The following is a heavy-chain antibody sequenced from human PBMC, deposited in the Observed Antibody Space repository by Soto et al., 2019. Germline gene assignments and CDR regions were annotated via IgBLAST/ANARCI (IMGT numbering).Heavy chain of an antibody. Sequence: GASVKVSCKASGYTFTSYAMHWVRQAPGQRLEWMGWINAGNGNTKYSQKFHGRVTITRDTSASTAYMELSSLRSEDTAVYYCARVATIIYYYYGMDVWGQGTTVTVSS. D-gene: IGHD5-12*01. J-gene: IGHJ6*02. CDR3: ARVATIIYYYYGMDV. CDR2: INAGNGNT. CDR1: GYTFTSYA. V-gene: IGHV1-3*01.